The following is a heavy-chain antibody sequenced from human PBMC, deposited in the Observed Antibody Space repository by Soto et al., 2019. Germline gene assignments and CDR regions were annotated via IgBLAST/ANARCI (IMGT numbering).Heavy chain of an antibody. V-gene: IGHV5-51*01. CDR3: ARQSSHFGVVIIGDY. D-gene: IGHD3-3*01. Sequence: GESLKISCKGSGYSFTSYWIGWVRQMPGKGLEWMGIIYPGDSDTRYSPSFQGQVTISADKSISTAYLQWSSLKASDTAMYYCARQSSHFGVVIIGDYWGQGTLVTVSS. J-gene: IGHJ4*02. CDR2: IYPGDSDT. CDR1: GYSFTSYW.